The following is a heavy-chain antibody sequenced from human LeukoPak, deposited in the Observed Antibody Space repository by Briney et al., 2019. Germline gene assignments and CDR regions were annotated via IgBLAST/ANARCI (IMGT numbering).Heavy chain of an antibody. CDR1: GVSVSDYY. J-gene: IGHJ5*02. CDR3: ARIRCGRGQARCYNH. D-gene: IGHD2-21*01. CDR2: VSPGGYT. V-gene: IGHV4-34*01. Sequence: SETLSLTCAASGVSVSDYYWSWIRQSPGKGLEWIGEVSPGGYTTYNPSLRSRVIISEDTSENQLSLNVTSVTAADTALYYCARIRCGRGQARCYNHWAQGSLVTVSS.